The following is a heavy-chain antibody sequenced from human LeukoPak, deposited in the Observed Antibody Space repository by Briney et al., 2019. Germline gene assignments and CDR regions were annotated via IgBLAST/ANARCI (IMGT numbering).Heavy chain of an antibody. CDR1: GYTFTSYG. J-gene: IGHJ4*02. D-gene: IGHD1-1*01. CDR3: ARESNWAYYFDY. V-gene: IGHV1-18*01. CDR2: SSTYNIDT. Sequence: GASVKVSCKASGYTFTSYGISWVRQAPGQGLEWMGWSSTYNIDTKYAQKLQGRVTMTTDTSTNTAYMELRDLRPDDTAVYYCARESNWAYYFDYWGQGTLV.